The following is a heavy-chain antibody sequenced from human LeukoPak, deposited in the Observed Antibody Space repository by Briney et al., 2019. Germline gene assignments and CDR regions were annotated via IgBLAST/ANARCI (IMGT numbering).Heavy chain of an antibody. D-gene: IGHD6-13*01. Sequence: GSLRLSCAASGFAFSSYTMNWVRQAPGKGLAWVSGISGSGDSTYYADSVKGRFTVSRDNSKNTLYLQLNSLRAEDTAVYYCARDSSTSNYYYGMDVWGQGTTVTVSS. CDR3: ARDSSTSNYYYGMDV. CDR2: ISGSGDST. J-gene: IGHJ6*02. CDR1: GFAFSSYT. V-gene: IGHV3-23*01.